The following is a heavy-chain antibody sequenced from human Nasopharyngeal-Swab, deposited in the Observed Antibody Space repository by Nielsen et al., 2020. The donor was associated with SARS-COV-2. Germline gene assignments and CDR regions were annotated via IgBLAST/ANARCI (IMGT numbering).Heavy chain of an antibody. Sequence: ASVKGSCKASGYTFTSYAMNLVRQAPGQGLEGMGWINTNTGNPTYAQGFTGRFVFSLDTSVSTAYLQISSLKAEDTAVYYCARARGQPHNYYYYGMDVWGQGTTVTVSS. CDR2: INTNTGNP. J-gene: IGHJ6*02. CDR3: ARARGQPHNYYYYGMDV. V-gene: IGHV7-4-1*02. CDR1: GYTFTSYA.